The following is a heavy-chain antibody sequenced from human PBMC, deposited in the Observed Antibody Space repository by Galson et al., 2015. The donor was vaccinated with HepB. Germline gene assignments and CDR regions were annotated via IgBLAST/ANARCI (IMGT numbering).Heavy chain of an antibody. CDR1: GFTFSSYW. Sequence: SLRLSCAASGFTFSSYWMSWVRQTPGKGLEWVANIKQDGSEKYYVDSVKGRFTISRDNAKNSLYLQMNSLRAEDTAVYYCARMSRYCSGGSCYSQYYFDYWGQGTLVTVSS. CDR3: ARMSRYCSGGSCYSQYYFDY. D-gene: IGHD2-15*01. V-gene: IGHV3-7*01. CDR2: IKQDGSEK. J-gene: IGHJ4*02.